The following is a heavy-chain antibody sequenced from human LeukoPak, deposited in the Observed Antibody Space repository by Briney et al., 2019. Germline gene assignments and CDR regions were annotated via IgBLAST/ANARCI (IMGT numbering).Heavy chain of an antibody. J-gene: IGHJ4*02. V-gene: IGHV4-34*01. CDR1: GGSFSGYY. Sequence: SETLSLTCAVYGGSFSGYYWSWIRQPPGKGLEXXXXXNHSGSTNYNPSLKSRVTISLDTSKNQFSLKLTSVTAADTAVYYCARGLDCSGGSCYRYYFDYWGQGTLVTVSS. CDR3: ARGLDCSGGSCYRYYFDY. CDR2: XNHSGST. D-gene: IGHD2-15*01.